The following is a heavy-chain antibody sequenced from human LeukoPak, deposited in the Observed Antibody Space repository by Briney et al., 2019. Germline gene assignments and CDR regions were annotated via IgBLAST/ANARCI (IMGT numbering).Heavy chain of an antibody. CDR3: AGAPDFILMYGFDY. D-gene: IGHD2-15*01. Sequence: GGSLRLSCAASGSTFSTYWMHWVRQAPGKGLVWVSRINGDGTTTNYADSVKGRFTISRDNAKNTVYLQMNSLRAEDTAVYYCAGAPDFILMYGFDYWGQGALVTVSS. J-gene: IGHJ4*02. CDR1: GSTFSTYW. V-gene: IGHV3-74*01. CDR2: INGDGTTT.